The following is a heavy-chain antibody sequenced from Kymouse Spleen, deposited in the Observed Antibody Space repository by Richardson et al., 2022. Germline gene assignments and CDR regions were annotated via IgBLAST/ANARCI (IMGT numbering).Heavy chain of an antibody. Sequence: QLQLQESGPGLVKPSETLSLTCTVSGGSISSSSYYWGWIRQPPGKGLEWIGSIYYSGSTYYNPSLKSRVTISVDTSKNQFSLKLSSVTAADTAVYYCARHGAAAGPFDYWGQGTLVTVSS. CDR3: ARHGAAAGPFDY. J-gene: IGHJ4*02. CDR1: GGSISSSSYY. CDR2: IYYSGST. V-gene: IGHV4-39*01. D-gene: IGHD6-13*01.